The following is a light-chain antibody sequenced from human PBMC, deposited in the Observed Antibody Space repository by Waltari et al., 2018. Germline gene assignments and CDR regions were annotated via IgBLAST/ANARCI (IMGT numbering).Light chain of an antibody. J-gene: IGLJ1*01. Sequence: QSALTQPASVSGSPGQSITISCTGTSSDVGGFNSSSWYQQHPGKAPKLMIYDVSNRPSGVSNRFSGSKSGNTASLTISGLQAEDEADYYCSSYTSSSTYVFGTGTKVTVL. V-gene: IGLV2-14*03. CDR2: DVS. CDR3: SSYTSSSTYV. CDR1: SSDVGGFNS.